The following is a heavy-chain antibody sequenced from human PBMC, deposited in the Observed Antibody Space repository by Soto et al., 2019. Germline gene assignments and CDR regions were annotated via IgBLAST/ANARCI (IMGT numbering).Heavy chain of an antibody. CDR2: ISSNGGST. CDR1: GFTFSSYA. V-gene: IGHV3-64D*08. J-gene: IGHJ4*02. CDR3: VKEARYGSGSYYNGPLKYFDY. D-gene: IGHD3-10*01. Sequence: GGSLRLSCSASGFTFSSYAMHGVRQAPGKGLEYVSAISSNGGSTYYADSVKGRFTISRDNSKNTLYLQMSSLRAEDTAVYYCVKEARYGSGSYYNGPLKYFDYWGQGTLVTVSS.